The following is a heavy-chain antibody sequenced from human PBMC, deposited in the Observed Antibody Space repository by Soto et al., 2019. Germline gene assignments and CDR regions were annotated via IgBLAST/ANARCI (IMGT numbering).Heavy chain of an antibody. CDR3: ARDSGSGSYPGYYYYYYMDV. Sequence: GGSLRLSCAASGFTVSSNYMSWVRQAPGKGLEWVSVIYSGGSTYYADSVKGRFTISRDNSKNTLYLQMNSLRAEDTAVYYCARDSGSGSYPGYYYYYYMDVWGKGTTVTVSS. CDR1: GFTVSSNY. V-gene: IGHV3-66*01. CDR2: IYSGGST. D-gene: IGHD3-10*01. J-gene: IGHJ6*03.